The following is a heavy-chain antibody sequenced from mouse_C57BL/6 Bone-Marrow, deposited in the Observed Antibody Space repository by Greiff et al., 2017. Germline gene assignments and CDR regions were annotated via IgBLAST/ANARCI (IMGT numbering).Heavy chain of an antibody. D-gene: IGHD1-1*01. CDR1: GFTFSSYA. J-gene: IGHJ3*01. CDR3: ARAYYGSLRFAY. CDR2: ISDGGSYT. Sequence: EVMLVESGGGLVKPGGSLKLSCAASGFTFSSYAMSWVRQTPEKRLEWVATISDGGSYTYYPDNVKGRFTISRDNAKNNLYLQMSHLKSEDTAMYYCARAYYGSLRFAYWGQGTLVTVSA. V-gene: IGHV5-4*03.